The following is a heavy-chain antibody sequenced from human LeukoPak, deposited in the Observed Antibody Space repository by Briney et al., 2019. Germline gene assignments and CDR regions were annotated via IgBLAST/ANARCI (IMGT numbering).Heavy chain of an antibody. CDR2: INPSGGST. D-gene: IGHD3-22*01. V-gene: IGHV1-46*01. J-gene: IGHJ4*02. CDR1: GYTFTSYY. CDR3: ARAPDYYDSSGYSYRAFDY. Sequence: GASVKVSCKASGYTFTSYYTHWVRQAPGQGLEWMGIINPSGGSTSYAQKFQGRVTMTRDTSTSTVYMELSSLRSEDTAVYYCARAPDYYDSSGYSYRAFDYWGQGTLVTVSS.